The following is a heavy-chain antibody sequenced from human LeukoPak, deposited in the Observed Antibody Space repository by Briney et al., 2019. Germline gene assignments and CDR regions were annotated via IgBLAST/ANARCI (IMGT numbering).Heavy chain of an antibody. Sequence: GRSLRLSCAASGFTVSTNYMSWVRQAAGKGLEWVSLMYTDGGTLYADSVKGRFTISRDSSKNTLYLQMNSLSAEDTAVYYCAKHYSNSLYYYYGLDVWGQGTTVTVSS. V-gene: IGHV3-66*04. CDR1: GFTVSTNY. J-gene: IGHJ6*02. D-gene: IGHD4-11*01. CDR3: AKHYSNSLYYYYGLDV. CDR2: MYTDGGT.